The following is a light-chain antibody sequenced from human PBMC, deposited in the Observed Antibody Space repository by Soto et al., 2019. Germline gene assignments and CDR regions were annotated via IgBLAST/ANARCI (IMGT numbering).Light chain of an antibody. V-gene: IGLV2-14*01. CDR2: EVS. Sequence: QSVLTQPASVSGSPGQSITISCTGTSSDVGGYNYVSWYQLHPGKAPKLMIHEVSERPSGVSNRFSGSKSGNTASLTISGLQAEDEADYYCASCASSVTYVFGSGTKVTVL. J-gene: IGLJ1*01. CDR1: SSDVGGYNY. CDR3: ASCASSVTYV.